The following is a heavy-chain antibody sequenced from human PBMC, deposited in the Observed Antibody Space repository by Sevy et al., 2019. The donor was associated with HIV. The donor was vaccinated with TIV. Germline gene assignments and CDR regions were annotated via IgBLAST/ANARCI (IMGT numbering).Heavy chain of an antibody. D-gene: IGHD2-2*01. Sequence: EGSLRLSCAASGFTFSSNAMSWVHQPPGKGLEWVATFSFGCGKINYADSVKGRFTISRDNSKNTLFLQMNRLRAEDTAVYFCAREGCSRPHDYWGQGTLVTVS. J-gene: IGHJ4*02. CDR1: GFTFSSNA. CDR3: AREGCSRPHDY. V-gene: IGHV3-23*01. CDR2: FSFGCGKI.